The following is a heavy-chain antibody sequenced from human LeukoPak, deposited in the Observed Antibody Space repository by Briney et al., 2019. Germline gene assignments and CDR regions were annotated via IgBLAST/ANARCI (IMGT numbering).Heavy chain of an antibody. V-gene: IGHV3-23*01. CDR2: INFSGGTK. D-gene: IGHD4-4*01. Sequence: PGGSLRLSCAASGFTFDRHAMSWVRQAPGKGLEWVSAINFSGGTKYYADSVKGRISISRDNFKNTLYLQMNSLRAEDTAAYYCARHRDDYTGYDSWGQGTLVTVSS. CDR3: ARHRDDYTGYDS. CDR1: GFTFDRHA. J-gene: IGHJ4*02.